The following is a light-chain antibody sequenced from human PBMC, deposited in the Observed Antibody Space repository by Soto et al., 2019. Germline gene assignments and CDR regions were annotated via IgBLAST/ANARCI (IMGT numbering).Light chain of an antibody. CDR1: QSVSSY. Sequence: EIVLTQSPATLSLSPGERATLSCRASQSVSSYLAWYQQKPGQAPRLLIYGASTRATSITVRFSGSGSGKEFSITTSRMQYEDFAVYYCRKYNNWPPITFGQGRRRE. CDR3: RKYNNWPPIT. V-gene: IGKV3-15*01. CDR2: GAS. J-gene: IGKJ5*01.